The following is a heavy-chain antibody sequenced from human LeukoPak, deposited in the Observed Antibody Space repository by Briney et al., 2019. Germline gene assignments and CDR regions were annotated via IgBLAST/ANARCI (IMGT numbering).Heavy chain of an antibody. Sequence: GGSLRLSCAASGFTVSSNYMSWVRHAPGKGLEWVSVIYSGGSTYYADSVKGRFTISRDNSKNTLYLQMNSLRAEDTAVYYCARMFDSGGLRGWFDPWGQGTLVTVSS. J-gene: IGHJ5*02. CDR1: GFTVSSNY. CDR2: IYSGGST. D-gene: IGHD4-23*01. V-gene: IGHV3-53*01. CDR3: ARMFDSGGLRGWFDP.